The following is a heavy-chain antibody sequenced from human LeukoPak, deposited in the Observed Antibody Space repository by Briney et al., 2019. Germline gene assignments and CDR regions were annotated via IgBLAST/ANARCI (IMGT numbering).Heavy chain of an antibody. CDR2: INPNSGGT. CDR1: GYTFTGYY. D-gene: IGHD6-13*01. Sequence: GASVKVSCKASGYTFTGYYMHWVRQAPGQGLEWMGWINPNSGGTNYAQKFQGRVTMTRDTSISTAYMELSRLRSDDTAVYYCARVRAAAALDAFDIWGQGTMVTVPS. J-gene: IGHJ3*02. CDR3: ARVRAAAALDAFDI. V-gene: IGHV1-2*02.